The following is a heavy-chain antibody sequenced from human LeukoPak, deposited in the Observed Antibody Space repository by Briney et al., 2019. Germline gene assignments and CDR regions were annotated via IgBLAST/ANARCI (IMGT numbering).Heavy chain of an antibody. CDR2: INHSGST. CDR1: GGSFSGYY. J-gene: IGHJ5*02. Sequence: PSETLSLTCAVYGGSFSGYYWSWIRQPPGKGLEWIGEINHSGSTNYNPSLKSRVTISVDTSKNQFSLKLSSVTAADTAVYYCARTGTTVVTPASWFDPWGQGTLVTVSS. V-gene: IGHV4-34*01. D-gene: IGHD4-23*01. CDR3: ARTGTTVVTPASWFDP.